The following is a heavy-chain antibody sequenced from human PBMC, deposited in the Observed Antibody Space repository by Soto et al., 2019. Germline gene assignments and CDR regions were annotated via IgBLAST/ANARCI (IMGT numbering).Heavy chain of an antibody. CDR2: IYYSGST. D-gene: IGHD3-22*01. CDR1: GGSISSYY. V-gene: IGHV4-59*01. J-gene: IGHJ6*02. CDR3: ASARKGYYYDSSGYFPLYSGYYGMDV. Sequence: KPSETLSLTCTVSGGSISSYYWSWIRQPPGKGLEWIGYIYYSGSTNYNPSLKSRVTISVDTSKNQFSLKLSSVTAADTAVYYCASARKGYYYDSSGYFPLYSGYYGMDVWGQGTTVTVSS.